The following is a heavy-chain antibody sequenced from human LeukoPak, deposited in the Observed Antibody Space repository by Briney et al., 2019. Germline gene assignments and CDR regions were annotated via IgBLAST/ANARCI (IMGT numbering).Heavy chain of an antibody. CDR3: AREFHYYDSSGYYSGGFDP. J-gene: IGHJ5*02. CDR1: VGSFSGYY. CDR2: IHHSGST. D-gene: IGHD3-22*01. V-gene: IGHV4-34*01. Sequence: PSETLSLTCAVYVGSFSGYYWSWIRQPPGKGLEWIGEIHHSGSTNYNPSLKSRVTISVDTSKSQFSLKLSSVTAADTAVYYCAREFHYYDSSGYYSGGFDPWGQGTLVTVSS.